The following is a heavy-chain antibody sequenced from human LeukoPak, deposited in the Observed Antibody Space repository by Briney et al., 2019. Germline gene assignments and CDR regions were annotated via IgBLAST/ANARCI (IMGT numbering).Heavy chain of an antibody. CDR2: INPNSGGT. J-gene: IGHJ4*02. CDR1: GYTFTGYY. Sequence: ASVKVSCKASGYTFTGYYMHWVRQAPGQGLEWMGRINPNSGGTNYAQKFQGRVTMTRDTSISTAYMELSRLRSDDTAVYYCARVVTGTTMTPTYYFDYWGQGTLVTVSS. D-gene: IGHD4-17*01. CDR3: ARVVTGTTMTPTYYFDY. V-gene: IGHV1-2*06.